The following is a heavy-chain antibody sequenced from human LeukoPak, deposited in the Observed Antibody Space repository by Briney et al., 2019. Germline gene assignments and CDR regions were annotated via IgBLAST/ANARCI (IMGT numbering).Heavy chain of an antibody. D-gene: IGHD2-2*01. V-gene: IGHV1-2*02. CDR1: GYTFTGYY. CDR2: INPNSGGT. CDR3: ARDYLIVVVPAAIHYYYYGMDV. Sequence: GASVKVSCKASGYTFTGYYMHWVRQAPGQGLEWMGWINPNSGGTNYAQKFQGRVTMTRDTSISTAYMELSRLRSDDTAVYYCARDYLIVVVPAAIHYYYYGMDVWGQGTTVTVSS. J-gene: IGHJ6*02.